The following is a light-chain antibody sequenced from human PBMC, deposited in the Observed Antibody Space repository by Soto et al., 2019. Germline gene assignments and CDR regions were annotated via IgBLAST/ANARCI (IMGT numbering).Light chain of an antibody. CDR2: AAS. V-gene: IGKV1-9*01. J-gene: IGKJ3*01. Sequence: DIQLTQSPSFLSASVGDRVTITCRASQAISNYLAWFQQKPGEVPKLLMYAASTLHSGVPSRFSGSGSGTEFTLTISSLQPEDFATYYCQQLQTYPLMTVGPGTKVDLK. CDR1: QAISNY. CDR3: QQLQTYPLMT.